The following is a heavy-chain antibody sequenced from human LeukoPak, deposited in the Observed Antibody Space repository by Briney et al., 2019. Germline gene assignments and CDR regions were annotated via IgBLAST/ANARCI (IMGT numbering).Heavy chain of an antibody. D-gene: IGHD6-19*01. CDR2: ISGSGGST. V-gene: IGHV3-23*01. J-gene: IGHJ3*02. Sequence: GGSLRLSCAASGFTFSSYAMSWVRQAPGKGLEWVSAISGSGGSTYYADSVKGRFTISRDNSKNTLYLQMNSLRAEDTALYYCAKDVYSSGSSDAFDIWGQGTMVTVSS. CDR1: GFTFSSYA. CDR3: AKDVYSSGSSDAFDI.